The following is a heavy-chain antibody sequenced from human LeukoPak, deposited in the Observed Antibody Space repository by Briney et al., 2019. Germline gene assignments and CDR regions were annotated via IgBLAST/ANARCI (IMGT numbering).Heavy chain of an antibody. CDR2: INHSGST. Sequence: SETLSLTCAVYGGSFSGYYWSWIRQPPGKGLEWIGEINHSGSTNYNPSLKSRVTISVDTSKNQFSLKLSSVTAADTAVYYCAGGQGMGAGYYYYYYYMDVWGKGTTVTVSS. CDR1: GGSFSGYY. V-gene: IGHV4-34*01. D-gene: IGHD1-26*01. CDR3: AGGQGMGAGYYYYYYYMDV. J-gene: IGHJ6*03.